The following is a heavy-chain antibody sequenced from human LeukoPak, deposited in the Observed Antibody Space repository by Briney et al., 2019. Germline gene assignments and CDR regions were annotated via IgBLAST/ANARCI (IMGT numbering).Heavy chain of an antibody. Sequence: GSLRLSCAASGFTFSSYGMHWVRQAPGKGLEWVAVISYDGSNKCYADSVKGRLNISRDNSKNTLYLQMNSLRAEDTAVYYCAKDFWRWDTMVRGLLDYWGQGTLVTVSS. V-gene: IGHV3-30*18. CDR3: AKDFWRWDTMVRGLLDY. J-gene: IGHJ4*02. D-gene: IGHD3-10*01. CDR2: ISYDGSNK. CDR1: GFTFSSYG.